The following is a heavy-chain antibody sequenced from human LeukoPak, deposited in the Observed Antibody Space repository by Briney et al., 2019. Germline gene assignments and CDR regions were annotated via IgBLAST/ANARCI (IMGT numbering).Heavy chain of an antibody. D-gene: IGHD5-12*01. CDR2: IPASGGST. Sequence: GGSLRLSCAASGFTFSSNVMIWVRQAPGRGLEWVSSIPASGGSTYYADSVKGRFTISRDNSKNSLYLQMDSLRAEDTAVYYCAKEGPPQGLWWLRGGEFDYWGQGTLVTVSS. CDR3: AKEGPPQGLWWLRGGEFDY. CDR1: GFTFSSNV. J-gene: IGHJ4*02. V-gene: IGHV3-23*01.